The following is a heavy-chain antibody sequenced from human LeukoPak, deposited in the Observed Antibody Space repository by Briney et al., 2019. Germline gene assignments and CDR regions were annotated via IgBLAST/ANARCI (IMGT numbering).Heavy chain of an antibody. D-gene: IGHD3-3*01. J-gene: IGHJ6*03. CDR1: GYTFTVYY. CDR3: ARAASITIFGAATPIGHYYYYYMDV. CDR2: INPNSGGT. Sequence: ASVTVSFKASGYTFTVYYMHWVRQAPGQGLEWMGWINPNSGGTNYAQKFQGRVTMTRDTSISTAYMELSRLRSDDTAVYYCARAASITIFGAATPIGHYYYYYMDVWGKGTTVTVSS. V-gene: IGHV1-2*02.